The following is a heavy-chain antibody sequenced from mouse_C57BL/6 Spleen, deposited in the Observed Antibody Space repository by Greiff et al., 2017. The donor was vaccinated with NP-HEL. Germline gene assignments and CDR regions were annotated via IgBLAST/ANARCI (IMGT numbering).Heavy chain of an antibody. CDR1: GYAFSSSW. CDR2: IYPGDGDP. CDR3: ARGVPDY. J-gene: IGHJ2*01. Sequence: VQGVESGPELVKPGASVKISCKASGYAFSSSWMNWVKQRPGKGLEWIGRIYPGDGDPNYNGKFKGKATLTADKSSSTAYMQLSSLTSEDSAVYFCARGVPDYWGQGTTLTVSS. V-gene: IGHV1-82*01. D-gene: IGHD2-14*01.